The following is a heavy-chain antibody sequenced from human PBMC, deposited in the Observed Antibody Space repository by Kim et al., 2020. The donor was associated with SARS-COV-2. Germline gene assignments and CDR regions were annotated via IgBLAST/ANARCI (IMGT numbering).Heavy chain of an antibody. CDR1: GGSISSGGYY. Sequence: SETLSLTCTVSGGSISSGGYYWSWIRQHPGKGLEWIGYIYYSGSTYYNPSLKSRVTISVDTSKNQFSLKLSSVTAADTAVYYCARDKWFGERSAFDIWGQGTMVTVSS. D-gene: IGHD3-10*01. J-gene: IGHJ3*02. CDR3: ARDKWFGERSAFDI. V-gene: IGHV4-31*03. CDR2: IYYSGST.